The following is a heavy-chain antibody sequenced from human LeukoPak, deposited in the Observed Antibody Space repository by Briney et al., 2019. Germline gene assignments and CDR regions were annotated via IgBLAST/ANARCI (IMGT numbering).Heavy chain of an antibody. Sequence: SETLSLTCTVSSGSISSGSYYWSWIRQPAGKGLEWIGRIYTSGSTNYNPSLKSRVTISVDTSKNQFSLKLSSVTAADTAVYYCARDFYDSSGYYSYYYYYYMDVWGKGTTVTISS. V-gene: IGHV4-61*02. D-gene: IGHD3-22*01. J-gene: IGHJ6*03. CDR2: IYTSGST. CDR3: ARDFYDSSGYYSYYYYYYMDV. CDR1: SGSISSGSYY.